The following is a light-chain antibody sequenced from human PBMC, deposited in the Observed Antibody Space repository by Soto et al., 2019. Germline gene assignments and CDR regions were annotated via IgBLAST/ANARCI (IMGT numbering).Light chain of an antibody. Sequence: QSALTQPPSASGTPGQWVSISCSGSSSNIGSNTVNWYQQLPGTAPKLLIYSNNQRPSGVPDRFSGSKSGSRSGTSASLAISGLQSEDEADYWCAAWDDSLNGPVFGGGTQLTVL. CDR1: SSNIGSNT. V-gene: IGLV1-44*01. CDR2: SNN. CDR3: AAWDDSLNGPV. J-gene: IGLJ3*02.